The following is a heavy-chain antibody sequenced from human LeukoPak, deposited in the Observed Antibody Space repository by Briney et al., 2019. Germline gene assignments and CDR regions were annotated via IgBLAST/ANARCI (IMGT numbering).Heavy chain of an antibody. V-gene: IGHV4-34*01. CDR3: ARGSKYYYGSGSYYTDY. D-gene: IGHD3-10*01. J-gene: IGHJ4*02. CDR1: GDSISTYS. CDR2: INHSGST. Sequence: PSETLSLTCTVSGDSISTYSWIYIRQPPGKGLEWIGEINHSGSTNYNPSLKSRVTISVDTSKNQFSLKLSSVTAADTAVYYCARGSKYYYGSGSYYTDYWGQGTLVTVSS.